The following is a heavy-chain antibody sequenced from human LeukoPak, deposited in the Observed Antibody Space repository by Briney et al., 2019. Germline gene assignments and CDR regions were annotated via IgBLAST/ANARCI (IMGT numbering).Heavy chain of an antibody. D-gene: IGHD6-13*01. CDR1: GFTFSDYG. Sequence: GGSLKLSCAASGFTFSDYGIPWVRQAPGKGLVWVSLIHSDGGTTNYADSVKGRFTISRDNAKNTVYLQMNSLRVEDTAVYYCARDTYSIAEWGQGTLVTVSS. V-gene: IGHV3-74*01. J-gene: IGHJ4*02. CDR2: IHSDGGTT. CDR3: ARDTYSIAE.